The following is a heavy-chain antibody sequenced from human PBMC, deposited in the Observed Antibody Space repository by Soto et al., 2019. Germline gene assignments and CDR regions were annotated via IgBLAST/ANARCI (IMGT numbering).Heavy chain of an antibody. CDR2: ISSSGSTA. V-gene: IGHV3-48*03. Sequence: LRLSCAASGFTFSRFELHWVRQAPGKGLEWISYISSSGSTAYYASSVEGRFTISRDNANNSVYLQMDSLRAEDTALYHCTRAAWFPYLSFYWGQGALVTVSS. D-gene: IGHD3-10*01. CDR1: GFTFSRFE. CDR3: TRAAWFPYLSFY. J-gene: IGHJ4*02.